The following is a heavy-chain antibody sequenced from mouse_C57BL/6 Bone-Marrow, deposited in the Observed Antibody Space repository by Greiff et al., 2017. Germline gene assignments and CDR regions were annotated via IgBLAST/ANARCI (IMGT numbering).Heavy chain of an antibody. CDR3: ARSGPRGRSFDY. Sequence: VQLQQPGAELVKPGASVKMSCKASGYTFTSYWITWVKQRPGQGLEWIGDIYPTSGRTNYNEKFKSKAILTVDTSSNTAYMQRSSLTSEDSAVFDCARSGPRGRSFDYWGQGTTLTVSS. J-gene: IGHJ2*01. V-gene: IGHV1-55*01. CDR2: IYPTSGRT. D-gene: IGHD3-1*01. CDR1: GYTFTSYW.